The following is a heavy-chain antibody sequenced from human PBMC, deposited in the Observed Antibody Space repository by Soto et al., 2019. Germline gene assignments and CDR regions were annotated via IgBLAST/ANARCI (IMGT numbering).Heavy chain of an antibody. D-gene: IGHD6-6*01. V-gene: IGHV4-39*01. CDR1: GGSISSSSYF. J-gene: IGHJ5*02. Sequence: QLQLQESGPGLVKPSETLSLTCTVSGGSISSSSYFWGWVRQSPGKGLESIGSIYYVGSTYYNPSFKSGVPIAVDTAKNQLSRRLSSVNAAHTAIYYCTRRPTTPLYGSSSPCDRWGQGTLVTVSS. CDR3: TRRPTTPLYGSSSPCDR. CDR2: IYYVGST.